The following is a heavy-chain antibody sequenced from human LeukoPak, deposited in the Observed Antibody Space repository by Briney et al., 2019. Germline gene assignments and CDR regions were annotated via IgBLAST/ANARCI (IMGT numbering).Heavy chain of an antibody. V-gene: IGHV3-21*01. J-gene: IGHJ4*02. CDR3: ARSPVEMATISDY. CDR2: ITTSSSYI. CDR1: GFTFRSYA. D-gene: IGHD5-24*01. Sequence: GGSLRLSCAASGFTFRSYAMNWVRQAPGKGLEWVSSITTSSSYIYYADSVKGRFTISRDNAKNSLYLQMNSLRAEDTAVYYCARSPVEMATISDYWGQGTLVTVSS.